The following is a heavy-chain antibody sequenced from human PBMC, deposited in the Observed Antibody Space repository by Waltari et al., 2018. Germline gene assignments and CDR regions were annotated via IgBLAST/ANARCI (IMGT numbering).Heavy chain of an antibody. V-gene: IGHV3-21*01. CDR2: ISSSSSYI. D-gene: IGHD6-19*01. CDR3: ARDGGWSVYYYGMDV. CDR1: GFTFSSYS. Sequence: EVQLVESGGGLVKPGGSLRLSCAASGFTFSSYSMNWVRQAPGKGLEWVSSISSSSSYISYADSGKGRLTISRDNAKNSLYLQMNSLRAEDTAVYYCARDGGWSVYYYGMDVWGQGTTVTVSS. J-gene: IGHJ6*02.